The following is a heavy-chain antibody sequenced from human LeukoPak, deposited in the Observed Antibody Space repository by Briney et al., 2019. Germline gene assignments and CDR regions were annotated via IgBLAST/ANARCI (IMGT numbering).Heavy chain of an antibody. CDR3: ARDTGPIGYYDGAYFDL. CDR1: GGSISSGGYS. V-gene: IGHV4-30-2*01. Sequence: PSETLSLTCAVSGGSISSGGYSWSWIRQPPGKCLEWIGYIYHSGSTYFNPSLKSRVTISVDRSKNQFSLKLSSVTAADTAVYYCARDTGPIGYYDGAYFDLWGRGTLVTVSS. CDR2: IYHSGST. D-gene: IGHD3-22*01. J-gene: IGHJ2*01.